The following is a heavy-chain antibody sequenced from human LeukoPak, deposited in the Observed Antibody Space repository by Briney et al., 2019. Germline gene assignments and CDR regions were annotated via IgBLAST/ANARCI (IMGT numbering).Heavy chain of an antibody. J-gene: IGHJ4*02. V-gene: IGHV3-7*04. D-gene: IGHD2-2*01. Sequence: GGSLGLSCAASGFTFSSYWMSWVRQAPGKGLERVANIKQDGSEKYYVDSVKGRFTISRDNAKNSLYLQMNSLRAEDTAVYYCARDSEWVPAATYYDYWGQGTLVTVSS. CDR1: GFTFSSYW. CDR2: IKQDGSEK. CDR3: ARDSEWVPAATYYDY.